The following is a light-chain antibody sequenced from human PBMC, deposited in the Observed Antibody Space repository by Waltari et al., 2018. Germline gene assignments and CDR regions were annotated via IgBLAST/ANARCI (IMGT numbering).Light chain of an antibody. CDR1: QNINTW. V-gene: IGKV1-5*03. CDR3: QQYHNYKT. CDR2: KAS. Sequence: DIQMTQSPSTLSASVGARVTITCRASQNINTWLAWYQQKVGQAPKLLIYKASNLQNGVPSRFSASGSGTEFTLAISSLQPDDSATYYCQQYHNYKTFGQGTKVDIK. J-gene: IGKJ1*01.